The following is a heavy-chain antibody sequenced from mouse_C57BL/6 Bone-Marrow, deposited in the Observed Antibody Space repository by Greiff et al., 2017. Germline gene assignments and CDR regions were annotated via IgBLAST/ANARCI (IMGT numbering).Heavy chain of an antibody. CDR3: AREPAY. CDR1: GYSITSGYY. Sequence: DVKLVESGPGLVKPSQSLSLTCSVTGYSITSGYYWNWIRQFPGNKLEWMGYISYDGSNNYNPSLKNRISITRDTSKNQFFLKLNSVTTEDTATYYCAREPAYWGQGTLVTVSA. J-gene: IGHJ3*01. CDR2: ISYDGSN. V-gene: IGHV3-6*01.